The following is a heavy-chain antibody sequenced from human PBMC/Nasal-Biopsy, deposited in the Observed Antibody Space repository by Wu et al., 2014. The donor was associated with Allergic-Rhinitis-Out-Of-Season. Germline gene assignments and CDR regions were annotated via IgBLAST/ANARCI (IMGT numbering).Heavy chain of an antibody. D-gene: IGHD6-25*01. V-gene: IGHV3-48*03. CDR2: ISSSGSTK. J-gene: IGHJ6*02. CDR3: AAAQTPAYGMDV. Sequence: YISSSGSTKHYADSVEGRFTISRDNAKNSLYLQMNSLRAEDTAVYYCAAAQTPAYGMDVWGQGTTVTVSS.